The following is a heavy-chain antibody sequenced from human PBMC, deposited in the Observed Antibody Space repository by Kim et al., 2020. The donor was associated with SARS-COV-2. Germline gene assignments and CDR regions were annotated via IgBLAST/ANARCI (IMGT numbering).Heavy chain of an antibody. V-gene: IGHV4-34*01. D-gene: IGHD1-1*01. Sequence: SETLSLTCGVSGGSFTGYFWSWIRQSPGKGLEWIAEINHSGSTNYNPSLKSRVTMSVDTYNSRISLNLRSVTAADTAVYFCARGPISMLHGRTSFFDFWGQGSLVAVSS. J-gene: IGHJ4*02. CDR1: GGSFTGYF. CDR2: INHSGST. CDR3: ARGPISMLHGRTSFFDF.